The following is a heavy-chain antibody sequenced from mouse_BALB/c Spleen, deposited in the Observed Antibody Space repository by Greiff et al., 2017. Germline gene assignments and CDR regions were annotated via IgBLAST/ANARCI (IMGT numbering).Heavy chain of an antibody. J-gene: IGHJ1*01. CDR1: GFTFSDFY. CDR2: SRNKANDYTT. V-gene: IGHV7-1*02. Sequence: EVKVVESGGGLVQPGGSLRLSCAASGFTFSDFYMEWVRQPPGKRLEWIAASRNKANDYTTEYSASVKGRFIVSRDTSQSILYLQMNALRAEDTAIYYCARDASEGWYFDVWGAGTTVTVSA. CDR3: ARDASEGWYFDV.